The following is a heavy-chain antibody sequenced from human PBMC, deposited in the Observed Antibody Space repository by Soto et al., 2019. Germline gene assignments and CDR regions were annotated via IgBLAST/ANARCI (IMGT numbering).Heavy chain of an antibody. Sequence: LSCAASGFTFSSYLMHWVRQAPGKGLVWVSRINSDGSSTSYADSVKGRFTISRDNAKNTLYLQMNSLRAEDTAVYYCARGTYYYDSSGYYPPDYWGQGTLVTVSS. J-gene: IGHJ4*02. CDR2: INSDGSST. V-gene: IGHV3-74*01. D-gene: IGHD3-22*01. CDR3: ARGTYYYDSSGYYPPDY. CDR1: GFTFSSYL.